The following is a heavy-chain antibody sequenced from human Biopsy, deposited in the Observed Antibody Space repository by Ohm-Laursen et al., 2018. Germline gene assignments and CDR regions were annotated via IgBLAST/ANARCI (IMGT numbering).Heavy chain of an antibody. J-gene: IGHJ4*02. V-gene: IGHV3-11*01. CDR2: ISGSGTLI. CDR1: GFTFSDYY. CDR3: ARSVGIMAAPIDY. Sequence: SLRLSCAASGFTFSDYYMIWVRQAPGRGPEWVSYISGSGTLIYYRDSVKGRFTISRDSAKNSLYLQMDSLRAEDTAVYYCARSVGIMAAPIDYWGQGTLVTVSS. D-gene: IGHD3-16*01.